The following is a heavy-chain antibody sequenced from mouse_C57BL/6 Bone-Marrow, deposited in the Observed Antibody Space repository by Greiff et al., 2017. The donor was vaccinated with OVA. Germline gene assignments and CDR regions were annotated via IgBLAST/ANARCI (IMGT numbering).Heavy chain of an antibody. D-gene: IGHD2-10*01. CDR1: GFTFSSYA. J-gene: IGHJ4*01. Sequence: EVKLVESGGGLVKPGGSLKLSCAASGFTFSSYAMSWVSQTPEKRLEWVATISDGGSYTYYPDNVKGRFTISRDNAKNKLYLQMSHLKSEDTAMYYCASLLYAMDYWGQGTSVTVSS. CDR2: ISDGGSYT. V-gene: IGHV5-4*03. CDR3: ASLLYAMDY.